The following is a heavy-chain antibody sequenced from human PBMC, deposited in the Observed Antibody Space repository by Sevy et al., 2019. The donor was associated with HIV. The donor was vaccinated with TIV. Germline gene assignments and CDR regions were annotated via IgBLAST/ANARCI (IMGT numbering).Heavy chain of an antibody. V-gene: IGHV3-33*01. CDR1: GFTFSIYG. Sequence: GGSLRLSCAASGFTFSIYGMHWVRQAPGKGLEWVAVIWYDGSNKYYGDSVKGRFTISRDSSKNTLYLHMNSLRAEDTAVYYCARGPDYGGYIDYWGQGTLVTVSS. J-gene: IGHJ4*02. CDR3: ARGPDYGGYIDY. D-gene: IGHD4-17*01. CDR2: IWYDGSNK.